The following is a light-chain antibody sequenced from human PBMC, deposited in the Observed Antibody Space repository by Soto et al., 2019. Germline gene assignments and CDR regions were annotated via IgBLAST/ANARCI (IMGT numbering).Light chain of an antibody. CDR2: ANV. CDR3: QSYDRSLTMII. Sequence: QFVLTQPPSVSGAPGQRVTISCAGSGSNIGSNYNVQWYQVLPGTAPRLLIFANVYRPSGVPDRFSGSRSDTSASLAITGLHAEDEAEYYCQSYDRSLTMIIFGGGTKLTVL. V-gene: IGLV1-40*01. CDR1: GSNIGSNYN. J-gene: IGLJ2*01.